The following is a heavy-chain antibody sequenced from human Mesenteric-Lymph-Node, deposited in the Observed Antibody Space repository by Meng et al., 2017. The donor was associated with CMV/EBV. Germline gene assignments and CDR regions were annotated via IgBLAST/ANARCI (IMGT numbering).Heavy chain of an antibody. V-gene: IGHV3-49*04. CDR1: GFTFGDYA. D-gene: IGHD4-17*01. CDR2: IRRTAYGETK. Sequence: GGSLRLSCTASGFTFGDYAMSWVRQAPGKGLEWVGFIRRTAYGETKKYDTSVKGRFTISRDDSKNSLYLQMNSLKTEDTAVYYCARAGYGKGLDFWGQGTLVTVSS. CDR3: ARAGYGKGLDF. J-gene: IGHJ4*02.